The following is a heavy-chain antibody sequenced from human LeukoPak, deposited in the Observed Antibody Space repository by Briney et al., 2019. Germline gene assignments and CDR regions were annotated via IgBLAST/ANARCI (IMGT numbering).Heavy chain of an antibody. CDR1: GFTFSSYA. D-gene: IGHD3-3*01. V-gene: IGHV3-23*01. J-gene: IGHJ4*02. CDR2: ISGSGGST. CDR3: AKEGFYDFWSGYSYPLL. Sequence: GGSLRLSCAASGFTFSSYAMSWVRQAPGKGLEWVSAISGSGGSTYYADSVKGRFTISRDNSKNTLYLQMNSLRAEDTAVYYCAKEGFYDFWSGYSYPLLWGQGTLVTVS.